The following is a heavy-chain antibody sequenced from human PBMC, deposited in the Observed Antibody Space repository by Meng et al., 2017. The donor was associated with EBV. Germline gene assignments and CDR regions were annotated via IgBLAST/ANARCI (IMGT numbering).Heavy chain of an antibody. Sequence: QVQLQQWGAGLLKPSETLSLTCAVYGGSFSGYYWSWLRQPPGKGLEWIGEINHSGSTNYNPSLKSRVTISVDTSKNQFSLKLSSVTAADTAVYYCARGGGNRGGIVGATYRLNWFDPWGQGTLVTVSS. D-gene: IGHD1-26*01. J-gene: IGHJ5*02. CDR2: INHSGST. CDR1: GGSFSGYY. V-gene: IGHV4-34*01. CDR3: ARGGGNRGGIVGATYRLNWFDP.